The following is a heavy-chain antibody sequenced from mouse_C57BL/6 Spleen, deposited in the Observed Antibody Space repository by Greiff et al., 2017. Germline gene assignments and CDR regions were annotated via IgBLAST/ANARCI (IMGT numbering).Heavy chain of an antibody. V-gene: IGHV1-69*01. D-gene: IGHD1-1*01. CDR3: ARGYYGSSPGYFDV. CDR2: LDPSDSYT. J-gene: IGHJ1*03. CDR1: GYTFTSYW. Sequence: QVQLQQPGAELVMPGASVKLSCKASGYTFTSYWMHWVKQRPGQGLEWIGGLDPSDSYTNYNQKFKGKSTLTVDKSSSTAYMQLSSLTSEDSAVYYCARGYYGSSPGYFDVWGTGTTVTVSS.